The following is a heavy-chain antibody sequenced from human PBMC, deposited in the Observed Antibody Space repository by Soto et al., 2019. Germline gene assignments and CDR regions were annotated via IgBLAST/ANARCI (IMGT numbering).Heavy chain of an antibody. CDR3: GRLGSKNYGDYFGFDF. CDR1: GASINNNY. D-gene: IGHD4-17*01. V-gene: IGHV4-59*08. Sequence: SETLSLTCTVSGASINNNYWSWIRQPPGKGLEWLGYIFYSGSTNYNPSLDSRVSISIDTSKSRFSLKLTSVTAADTAVYYCGRLGSKNYGDYFGFDFGGKGSLVTVSS. J-gene: IGHJ1*01. CDR2: IFYSGST.